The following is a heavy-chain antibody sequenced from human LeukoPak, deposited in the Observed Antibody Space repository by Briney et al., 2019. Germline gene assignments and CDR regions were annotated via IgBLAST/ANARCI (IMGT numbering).Heavy chain of an antibody. CDR2: INHFGST. Sequence: SETLSLTCAISGGSFSDYWWSWIRQAPGKGLEWLGQINHFGSTHYNPSLSNRVNIFGDKSSNQFSLTLSSLTAADTAVYFCARGSIRYMVTNLDSWGQGVLVSVTS. CDR1: GGSFSDYW. J-gene: IGHJ1*01. CDR3: ARGSIRYMVTNLDS. D-gene: IGHD3/OR15-3a*01. V-gene: IGHV4-34*01.